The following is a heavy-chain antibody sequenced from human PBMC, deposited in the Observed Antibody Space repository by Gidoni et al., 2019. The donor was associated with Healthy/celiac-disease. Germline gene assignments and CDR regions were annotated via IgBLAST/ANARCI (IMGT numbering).Heavy chain of an antibody. V-gene: IGHV3-21*01. CDR3: ARDLEDTICGVVIFDY. J-gene: IGHJ4*02. CDR1: GFTFSSYS. Sequence: EVQLVESGGGLVKPGGSLRLPCAASGFTFSSYSRNWVRQAPGKGLEWGASSSRRSSYKYYADSVKGRFTIARDNAKNALYLQMNSLRAEDTAVYYCARDLEDTICGVVIFDYWGQGTLVTVSS. CDR2: SSRRSSYK. D-gene: IGHD3-3*01.